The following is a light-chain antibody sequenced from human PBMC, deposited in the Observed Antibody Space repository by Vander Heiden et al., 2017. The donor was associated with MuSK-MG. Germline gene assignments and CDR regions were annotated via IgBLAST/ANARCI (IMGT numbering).Light chain of an antibody. Sequence: QSALPQPASVSGSPGQSITISCTGTSSDVGSYNLVSWYQKHPGKAPKLRTYEVSKRPSGVSNRFSGSKSGNTASLTISGLQAEDEADYYCCSYAGSSPVVFGGGTKLTVL. J-gene: IGLJ2*01. V-gene: IGLV2-23*02. CDR1: SSDVGSYNL. CDR3: CSYAGSSPVV. CDR2: EVS.